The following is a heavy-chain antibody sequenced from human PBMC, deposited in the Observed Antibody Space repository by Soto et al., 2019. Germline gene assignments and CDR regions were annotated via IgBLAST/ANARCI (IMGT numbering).Heavy chain of an antibody. V-gene: IGHV1-18*01. J-gene: IGHJ6*02. Sequence: ASVKVSCKAPGYTFTSYGISWVRQAPGQGLEWMGWISAYNGNTNYAQKLQGRVTMTTDTSTSTAYMELRSLRSDDTAVYYCAREGYYDSSGYSTYYYYGMDVWGQGTTVTVSS. D-gene: IGHD3-22*01. CDR1: GYTFTSYG. CDR3: AREGYYDSSGYSTYYYYGMDV. CDR2: ISAYNGNT.